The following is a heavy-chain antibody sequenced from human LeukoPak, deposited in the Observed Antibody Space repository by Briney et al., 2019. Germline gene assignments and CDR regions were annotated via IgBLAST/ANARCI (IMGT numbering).Heavy chain of an antibody. CDR2: INHSGST. J-gene: IGHJ6*02. Sequence: SETLSLTCAVYGGSFSGYYWSWIRQPPGKGLEWIGEINHSGSTNYNPSLKSRVTISVDTSKNQFSLKLSSVTAADTAVYYCARARIQLWSFSHGMDVWGQGTTVTVSS. CDR3: ARARIQLWSFSHGMDV. CDR1: GGSFSGYY. V-gene: IGHV4-34*01. D-gene: IGHD5-18*01.